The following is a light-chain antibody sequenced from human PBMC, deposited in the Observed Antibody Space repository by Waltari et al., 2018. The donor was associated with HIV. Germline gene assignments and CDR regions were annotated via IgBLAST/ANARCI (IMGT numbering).Light chain of an antibody. CDR3: CSYGGSYTFV. CDR2: DVN. V-gene: IGLV2-11*01. CDR1: ASDVGAYGY. Sequence: QSVLTQPRSVSVSPGQSVTISCNGTASDVGAYGYVSWYHHIPGQAPKLVIYDVNQRPSGFPDRFSGSKAGTTASLSISGRHIDDEGHFFCCSYGGSYTFVFGAGTKLTVL. J-gene: IGLJ2*01.